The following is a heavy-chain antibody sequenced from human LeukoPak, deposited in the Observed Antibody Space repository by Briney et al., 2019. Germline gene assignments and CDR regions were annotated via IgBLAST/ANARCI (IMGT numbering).Heavy chain of an antibody. Sequence: ASVTVSCKVSGYTLTELSMHWVRQAPGQGLEWMGGIIPIIGTANYAQKFQGRVTITTDGSTSTAYMELSSRRSEDSAGYYCARGVPAYFDFWSGYRSAGNNPTYFEYWGQGTLVTVSS. J-gene: IGHJ4*02. CDR1: GYTLTELS. V-gene: IGHV1-69*05. D-gene: IGHD3-3*01. CDR3: ARGVPAYFDFWSGYRSAGNNPTYFEY. CDR2: IIPIIGTA.